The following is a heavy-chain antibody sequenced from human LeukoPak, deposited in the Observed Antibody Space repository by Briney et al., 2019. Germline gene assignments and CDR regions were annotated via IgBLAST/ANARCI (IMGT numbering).Heavy chain of an antibody. J-gene: IGHJ4*02. CDR2: ISYDGSNK. CDR3: AREYSSGWYTGGKYYFDY. D-gene: IGHD6-19*01. V-gene: IGHV3-30*14. CDR1: GFTFSSYA. Sequence: PGGSLRLSCAASGFTFSSYAMHWVRQAPGKGLEWVAVISYDGSNKYYADSVKGRFTISRDNSKNTLYLQMNSLRAEDTAVYYCAREYSSGWYTGGKYYFDYWGQGTLVTVSS.